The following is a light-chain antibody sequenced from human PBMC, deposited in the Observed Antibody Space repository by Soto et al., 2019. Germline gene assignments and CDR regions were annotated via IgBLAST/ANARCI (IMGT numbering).Light chain of an antibody. CDR1: QSLVHGDGNTY. CDR2: MIS. Sequence: DIVLTQTPLSSPVTLGQPASISCRSSQSLVHGDGNTYLSWLQQRPGQPPRLLIYMISNRFSGVPDRFAGSGAGTDFTLRISGVEAEDVGVYYCMQATQASTFGQGTKLEIK. J-gene: IGKJ2*01. V-gene: IGKV2-24*01. CDR3: MQATQAST.